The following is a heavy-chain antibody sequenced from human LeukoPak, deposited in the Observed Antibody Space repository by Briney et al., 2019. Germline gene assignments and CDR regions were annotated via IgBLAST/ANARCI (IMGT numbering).Heavy chain of an antibody. J-gene: IGHJ3*02. CDR2: IRYDGSNK. V-gene: IGHV3-30*02. CDR1: GSTFSSYG. Sequence: GGSLRLSCAASGSTFSSYGMLWVRQAPGKGLEWVAFIRYDGSNKYYADSVKGRFTISRDNSKNTLYLQMNSLRAEDTAVYYCAKDLYGGNSENAFDIWGQGTMVTVSS. CDR3: AKDLYGGNSENAFDI. D-gene: IGHD4-23*01.